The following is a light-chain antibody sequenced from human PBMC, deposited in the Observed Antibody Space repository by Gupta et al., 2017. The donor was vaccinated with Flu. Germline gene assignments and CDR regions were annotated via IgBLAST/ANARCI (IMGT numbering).Light chain of an antibody. CDR3: SSFTSTSALV. V-gene: IGLV2-14*01. CDR1: SSDIGAYNY. CDR2: EGS. Sequence: QSALTQPASVPGSPAQSVTISCTGSSSDIGAYNYVSWYQQPPGTAPKLVFYEGSDRPSGVSNRFSGSKSGNTASLTISGLQAEDEADYYCSSFTSTSALVFGTGTRVTVL. J-gene: IGLJ1*01.